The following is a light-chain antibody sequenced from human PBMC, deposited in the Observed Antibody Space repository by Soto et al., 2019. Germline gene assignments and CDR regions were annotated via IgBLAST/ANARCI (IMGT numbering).Light chain of an antibody. CDR2: GAS. V-gene: IGKV3-11*01. CDR3: QQRNNWPPIT. CDR1: QSISTY. Sequence: ELVLTQSPGTLSLSVGQRATLSCRAGQSISTYLAWYQQKSGQAPRLLIYGASNRATGIPERFSGSGSGTDFTLTISSLQSEDFALYYCQQRNNWPPITFGQGTRLEI. J-gene: IGKJ5*01.